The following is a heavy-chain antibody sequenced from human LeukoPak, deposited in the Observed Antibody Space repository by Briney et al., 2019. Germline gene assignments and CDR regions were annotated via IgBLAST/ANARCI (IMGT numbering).Heavy chain of an antibody. V-gene: IGHV3-53*01. CDR2: IYSGGNT. CDR3: ARRAGDYSHPYDY. Sequence: GGSLRLSCAASGLTVSSNCMSWVRQAPGKGLEWVSLIYSGGNTYYADSVEGRFTISRDKSKNTVHLQMNSLRAEDTAMYYCARRAGDYSHPYDYWGQGTLVTVSS. D-gene: IGHD3-22*01. CDR1: GLTVSSNC. J-gene: IGHJ4*02.